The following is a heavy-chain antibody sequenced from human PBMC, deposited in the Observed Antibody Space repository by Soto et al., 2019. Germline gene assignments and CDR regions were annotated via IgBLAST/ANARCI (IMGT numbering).Heavy chain of an antibody. V-gene: IGHV3-7*01. CDR3: ARGPVAAADDYYYYYMDV. J-gene: IGHJ6*03. CDR2: IKQDGSEK. Sequence: GSLRLSCAASGFTFSSYWMSWVRQAPGKGLEWVANIKQDGSEKYYVDSVKGRFTISRDNAKNSLYLQMNSLRAEDTAVYYCARGPVAAADDYYYYYMDVWGKGTTVTVSS. CDR1: GFTFSSYW. D-gene: IGHD6-13*01.